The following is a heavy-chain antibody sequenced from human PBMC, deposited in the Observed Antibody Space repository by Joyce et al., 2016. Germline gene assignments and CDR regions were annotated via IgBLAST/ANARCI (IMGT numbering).Heavy chain of an antibody. CDR1: GFTFNNYA. Sequence: EVQLLESGGDLVQPGGSLRLSCAASGFTFNNYAMSWVRQASGKGLEGVSAISGSVGSTYHADSVKGRFTISRDNSKNTLYLQMNSLRAEDTAIYYCAKIKGEYYYDGSGYVDYWGQGTLVTVSS. CDR3: AKIKGEYYYDGSGYVDY. J-gene: IGHJ4*02. CDR2: ISGSVGST. V-gene: IGHV3-23*01. D-gene: IGHD3-22*01.